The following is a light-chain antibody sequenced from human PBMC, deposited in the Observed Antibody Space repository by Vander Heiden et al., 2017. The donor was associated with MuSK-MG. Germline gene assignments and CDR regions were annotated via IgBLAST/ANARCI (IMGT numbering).Light chain of an antibody. CDR1: QGISSY. J-gene: IGKJ3*01. Sequence: AIRMTQSPSSFSASTGDRVTITCRASQGISSYLAWYQQKPGKAPKLLIYAASTLQSGVPSRFSGSGSGTDFTLTISCLQSEDFATYYCQQYYSYPLTFGPGTKVXIK. CDR3: QQYYSYPLT. V-gene: IGKV1-8*01. CDR2: AAS.